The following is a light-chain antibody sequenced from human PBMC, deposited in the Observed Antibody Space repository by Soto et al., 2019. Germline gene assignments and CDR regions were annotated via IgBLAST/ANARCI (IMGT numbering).Light chain of an antibody. Sequence: EVVLTQSPGTLSLSPGERATLSCRASQSVSNNYFAWYQQKPGQAPRLLIFCSSDRATGIPDRSSGSRSGTASTLTISRLEPEDFAVYYCQQYGSSPPYTFGQGTKLEIK. CDR1: QSVSNNY. V-gene: IGKV3-20*01. J-gene: IGKJ2*01. CDR2: CSS. CDR3: QQYGSSPPYT.